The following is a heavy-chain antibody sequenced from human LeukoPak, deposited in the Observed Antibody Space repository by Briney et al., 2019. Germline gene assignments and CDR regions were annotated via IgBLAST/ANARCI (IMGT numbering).Heavy chain of an antibody. CDR1: GFVFTIYT. D-gene: IGHD1-26*01. V-gene: IGHV3-64D*06. CDR2: ISGSGNGFSI. CDR3: VKDFGRIRGTPDS. Sequence: GGSLRLSCSASGFVFTIYTMYWVRQAPGKGPEYVSTISGSGNGFSIYYAGSAKGRFTISRDDSKSILYLQMNDLRSEDTAVYYCVKDFGRIRGTPDSWGQGTLVTVSS. J-gene: IGHJ4*02.